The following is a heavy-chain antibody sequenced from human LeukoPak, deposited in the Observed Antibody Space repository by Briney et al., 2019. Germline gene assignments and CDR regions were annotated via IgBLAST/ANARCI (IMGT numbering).Heavy chain of an antibody. D-gene: IGHD5-18*01. CDR3: ARQRAGQLWLRENDY. J-gene: IGHJ4*02. CDR2: IYPGDSDT. V-gene: IGHV5-51*01. CDR1: AYSFTSYW. Sequence: GESLKISCKGSAYSFTSYWIGWVRQMPGKGPEWMGIIYPGDSDTRYSPSFQGQVSISADKSNSTAYLQWSSLKASDTAMYYCARQRAGQLWLRENDYWGQGTLVTVSS.